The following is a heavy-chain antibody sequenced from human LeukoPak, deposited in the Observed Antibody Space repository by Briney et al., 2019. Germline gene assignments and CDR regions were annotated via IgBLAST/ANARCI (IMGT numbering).Heavy chain of an antibody. CDR1: GGSISSSSYY. D-gene: IGHD3-9*01. CDR2: IYYSGST. V-gene: IGHV4-39*01. J-gene: IGHJ2*01. Sequence: SETLSLTCTVSGGSISSSSYYWGWIRQPPGKGLEWIGSIYYSGSTYYNPSLKSRVTISVDTSKDQFSLKLSSVTAADTAVYYCARQPENYDILTGYRLWYFDLWGRGTLVTVSS. CDR3: ARQPENYDILTGYRLWYFDL.